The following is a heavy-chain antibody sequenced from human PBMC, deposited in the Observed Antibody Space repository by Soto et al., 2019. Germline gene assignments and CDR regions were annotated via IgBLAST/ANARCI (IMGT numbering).Heavy chain of an antibody. CDR1: GFTVSSNY. CDR2: IYSGGGT. Sequence: GGSLRLSCAASGFTVSSNYMSWVRQAPGKGLEWVSVIYSGGGTYYADSVKGRFTISRDNSKNTLYLQMNSLRAEDTALYYCARDQTRTSGYYYYYGMDVWGQGTTVTVSS. D-gene: IGHD3-10*01. V-gene: IGHV3-53*01. J-gene: IGHJ6*02. CDR3: ARDQTRTSGYYYYYGMDV.